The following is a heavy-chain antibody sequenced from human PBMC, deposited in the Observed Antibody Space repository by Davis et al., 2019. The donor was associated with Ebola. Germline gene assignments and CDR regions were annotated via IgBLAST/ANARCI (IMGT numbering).Heavy chain of an antibody. D-gene: IGHD1-26*01. CDR1: GYTFKNSA. J-gene: IGHJ3*02. CDR3: ARTSIVGTTTTASDI. CDR2: ISAYNGNT. V-gene: IGHV1-18*01. Sequence: ASVKVSCKASGYTFKNSAISWVRQAPGQGLEWMGWISAYNGNTAYAQILQGRVTMTTDTSTGTVYMELRSLRSDDTAVYFCARTSIVGTTTTASDIWGQGTKVTVS.